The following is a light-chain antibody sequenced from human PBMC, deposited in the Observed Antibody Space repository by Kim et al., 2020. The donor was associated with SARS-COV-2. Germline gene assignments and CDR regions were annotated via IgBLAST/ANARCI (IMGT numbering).Light chain of an antibody. CDR1: SLRSYY. CDR3: NSLVSSVNPIV. J-gene: IGLJ1*01. CDR2: GNN. Sequence: SSELTQDPAVSVALGQTVRITCQGDSLRSYYSIWYQQTPGQAPVLLISGNNNRPSRIPSPFSCSTSVNTASFPITVAQAADDADYYFNSLVSSVNPIVF. V-gene: IGLV3-19*01.